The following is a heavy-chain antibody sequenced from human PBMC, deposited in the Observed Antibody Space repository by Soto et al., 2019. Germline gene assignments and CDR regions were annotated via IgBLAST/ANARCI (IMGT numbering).Heavy chain of an antibody. Sequence: PGGSLRLSCAASGFTFSSYSMNWVRQAPWKGLEWVSSISSSSSYIYYADSVKGRFTISRDNAKNSLYLQMNSLRAEDTAVYYCERDSLYYDFWSGFKRDYYYYGMDVWGQGTTITVYS. V-gene: IGHV3-21*01. CDR2: ISSSSSYI. CDR3: ERDSLYYDFWSGFKRDYYYYGMDV. D-gene: IGHD3-3*01. CDR1: GFTFSSYS. J-gene: IGHJ6*02.